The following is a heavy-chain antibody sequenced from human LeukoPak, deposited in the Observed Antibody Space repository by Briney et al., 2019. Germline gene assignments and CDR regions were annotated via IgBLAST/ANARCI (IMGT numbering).Heavy chain of an antibody. CDR2: IYTSGST. V-gene: IGHV4-4*07. J-gene: IGHJ5*02. CDR3: ARVYYYGSGSSRWFDP. Sequence: PSETLSLTCTVSGGSISSYYWSWIRQPAGKGLEWIGRIYTSGSTNYNPSLKSRVTMSVDTSKNQFSLKLSSVTAADTAVYYCARVYYYGSGSSRWFDPWGQGTLVTVSS. D-gene: IGHD3-10*01. CDR1: GGSISSYY.